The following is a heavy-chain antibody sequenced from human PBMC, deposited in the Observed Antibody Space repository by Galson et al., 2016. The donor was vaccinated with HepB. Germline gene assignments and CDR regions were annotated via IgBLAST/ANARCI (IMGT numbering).Heavy chain of an antibody. CDR1: GFSFSRYA. CDR3: AKRPYSYGWHYGMDV. J-gene: IGHJ6*02. CDR2: ITSGGTT. D-gene: IGHD5-18*01. V-gene: IGHV3-23*01. Sequence: SLRLSCAASGFSFSRYAMSWVRQAPGKGLEWVSGITSGGTTYYAASVKGRFTISRDNSKNILYLQMKSLRDEDTAVYYCAKRPYSYGWHYGMDVWGQGTTVTVSS.